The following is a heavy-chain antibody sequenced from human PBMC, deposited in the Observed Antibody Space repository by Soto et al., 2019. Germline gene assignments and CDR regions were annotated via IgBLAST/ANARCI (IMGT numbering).Heavy chain of an antibody. CDR1: GFTFSSYA. V-gene: IGHV3-23*01. CDR3: AKDTLGEQWAGDY. Sequence: GGSLRLSCAASGFTFSSYAMSWVRQAPGKGLEWVSAISGSGGSTYYADSVKGRFTISRDNSKNTLYLQVNSLRAEDTAVYYCAKDTLGEQWAGDYWGQGTLVTVSS. CDR2: ISGSGGST. J-gene: IGHJ4*02. D-gene: IGHD3-16*01.